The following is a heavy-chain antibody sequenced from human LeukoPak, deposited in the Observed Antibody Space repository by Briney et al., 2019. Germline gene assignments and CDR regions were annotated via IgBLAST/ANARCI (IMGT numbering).Heavy chain of an antibody. V-gene: IGHV3-53*01. CDR3: ARDAMFDY. CDR2: IYSGGST. Sequence: PGGSLRLSCAASGFTFSSYAMSWVRQAPGKGLEWVSVIYSGGSTYYADSVKGRFTISRDNSKNTLYLQMNSLRAEDTAVYYCARDAMFDYWGQGTLVTVSS. J-gene: IGHJ4*02. CDR1: GFTFSSYA.